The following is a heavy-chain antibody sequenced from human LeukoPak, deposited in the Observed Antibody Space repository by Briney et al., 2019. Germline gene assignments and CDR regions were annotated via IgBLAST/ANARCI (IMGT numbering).Heavy chain of an antibody. Sequence: SVKVSCKASGGTFSSYTISWVRQAPGQGLEWMGRIIPILGIANYAQKFQGRVTITADKSTSTAYMELSSLRSEDTAVYYCARDFVTIFGVGPHWFDPWGQGTLVTVSS. V-gene: IGHV1-69*04. CDR3: ARDFVTIFGVGPHWFDP. CDR2: IIPILGIA. D-gene: IGHD3-3*01. CDR1: GGTFSSYT. J-gene: IGHJ5*02.